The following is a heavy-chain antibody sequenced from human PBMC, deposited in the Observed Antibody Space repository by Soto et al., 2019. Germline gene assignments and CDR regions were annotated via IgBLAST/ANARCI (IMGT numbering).Heavy chain of an antibody. Sequence: QLQLQESGPGLVKPSETLSLTCTVSGGSISSSSYYWGWIRQPPGKGLEWIGSIYYSGSTYYNPSLKSRVTISVDTSKNQFSLKLSSGTAADTAVYYCARTRIVVVVAATTRDYYGMDVWGQGTTVTVSS. D-gene: IGHD2-15*01. J-gene: IGHJ6*02. V-gene: IGHV4-39*01. CDR3: ARTRIVVVVAATTRDYYGMDV. CDR1: GGSISSSSYY. CDR2: IYYSGST.